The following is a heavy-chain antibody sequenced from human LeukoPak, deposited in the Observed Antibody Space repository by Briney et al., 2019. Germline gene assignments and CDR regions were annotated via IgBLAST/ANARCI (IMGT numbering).Heavy chain of an antibody. CDR3: AKDGYCSGGSCYSVDAFDI. V-gene: IGHV3-23*01. CDR1: GFTFSSYA. D-gene: IGHD2-15*01. CDR2: ISGSGGST. Sequence: HAGGSLRFSGAASGFTFSSYAMSWFGKAPGKGLEWVSAISGSGGSTYYADSVKGRFTISRDNSKNTLYLQMNSLRAEDTAVYYCAKDGYCSGGSCYSVDAFDIWGQGTMVTVSS. J-gene: IGHJ3*02.